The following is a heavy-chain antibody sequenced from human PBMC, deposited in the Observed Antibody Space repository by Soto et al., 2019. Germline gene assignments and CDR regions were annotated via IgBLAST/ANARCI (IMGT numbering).Heavy chain of an antibody. CDR3: ARGTVYCGGDCYYDY. J-gene: IGHJ4*02. V-gene: IGHV1-69*13. D-gene: IGHD2-21*02. CDR1: GGTFSSYA. Sequence: GASVKVSCKASGGTFSSYAISWVRQAPGQGLEWMGGIIPIFGTANYAQKFQGRVTITADESTSTAYMELSSLRSEDTAVYYCARGTVYCGGDCYYDYWGQGTLVTVS. CDR2: IIPIFGTA.